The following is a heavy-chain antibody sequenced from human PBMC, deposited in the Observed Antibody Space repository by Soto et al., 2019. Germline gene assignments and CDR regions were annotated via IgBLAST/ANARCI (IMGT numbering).Heavy chain of an antibody. CDR2: MNPNSGNT. J-gene: IGHJ4*02. CDR1: GYTFTSYD. Sequence: QVQLVQSGAEVKKPGASVKVSCKASGYTFTSYDINWVRQATGEGLEWMGWMNPNSGNTGYAQKSQGRVTMTRNTSISTAYMELSSLRSEDTAVYYCARAVKIQYNSGLGYWGQGTLVTVSS. D-gene: IGHD6-19*01. CDR3: ARAVKIQYNSGLGY. V-gene: IGHV1-8*01.